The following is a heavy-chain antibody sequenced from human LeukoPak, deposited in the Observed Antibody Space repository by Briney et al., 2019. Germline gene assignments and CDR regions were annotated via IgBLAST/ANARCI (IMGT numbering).Heavy chain of an antibody. Sequence: PGGSLRLSCAASGFTFSDYYMSWIRQAPGKGLEWVSYISSSGSTIYYADSVKGRFTISRDNSKNTLYLQMNSLRAEDTAVYYCAKDLVRRITIFGVVLGYFDYWGQGTLVTVSS. D-gene: IGHD3-3*01. V-gene: IGHV3-11*01. CDR1: GFTFSDYY. CDR3: AKDLVRRITIFGVVLGYFDY. CDR2: ISSSGSTI. J-gene: IGHJ4*02.